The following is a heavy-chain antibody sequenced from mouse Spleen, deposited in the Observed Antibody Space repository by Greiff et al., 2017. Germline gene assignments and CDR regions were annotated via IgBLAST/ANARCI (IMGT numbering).Heavy chain of an antibody. V-gene: IGHV1S56*01. CDR2: IYPGNVNT. CDR1: GYTFTSYY. CDR3: ARREDYGPFDY. D-gene: IGHD1-1*02. Sequence: VKLMESGPELVKPGASVRISCKASGYTFTSYYIHWVKQRPGQGLEWIGWIYPGNVNTKYNEKFKGKATLTADKSSSTAYMQLSSLTSDDSAVYFCARREDYGPFDYWGQGTTLTVSS. J-gene: IGHJ2*01.